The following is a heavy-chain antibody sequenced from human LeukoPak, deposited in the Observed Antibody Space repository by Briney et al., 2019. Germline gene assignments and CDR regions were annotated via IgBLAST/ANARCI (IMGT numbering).Heavy chain of an antibody. CDR1: GFTFRKYG. Sequence: GGSLRLSCAASGFTFRKYGMNWVRQAPGKGLEWVSVISGSGISTYYADSVKGRFTISRDNSKNTLYLQMNSLRAEDTAVYYCARGLAGDYWGQGTLVTVSS. J-gene: IGHJ4*02. CDR2: ISGSGIST. V-gene: IGHV3-23*01. CDR3: ARGLAGDY.